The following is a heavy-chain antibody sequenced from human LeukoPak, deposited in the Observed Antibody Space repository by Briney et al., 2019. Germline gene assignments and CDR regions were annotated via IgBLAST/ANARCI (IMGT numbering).Heavy chain of an antibody. J-gene: IGHJ3*02. CDR1: GYTFSNYD. V-gene: IGHV1-8*01. CDR2: MNPNSGNT. CDR3: ATAIAPATDAFDI. D-gene: IGHD6-13*01. Sequence: ASVKVSCKTFGYTFSNYDINWVRQATGQGLEWMGWMNPNSGNTGCAQKFEGRVTMTRNTSITTAYMELSSLRSEDTAVYFCATAIAPATDAFDIWGQGTMVSVSS.